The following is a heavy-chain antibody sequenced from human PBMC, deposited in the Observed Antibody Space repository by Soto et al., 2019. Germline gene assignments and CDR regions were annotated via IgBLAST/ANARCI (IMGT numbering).Heavy chain of an antibody. V-gene: IGHV1-69*06. J-gene: IGHJ3*02. Sequence: QVQLEQSGAEVKKPGSSVKISCKASGGTLSDHGVSWLRQAPGQGLEWVGGTIPVFNTANYAPKFQGRVTIAADKPTNIAYMELGSLTSDDTAFYYCARGVYGSRNYYTGPSAFDIWGQGTLVIVSS. CDR3: ARGVYGSRNYYTGPSAFDI. CDR1: GGTLSDHG. CDR2: TIPVFNTA. D-gene: IGHD3-10*01.